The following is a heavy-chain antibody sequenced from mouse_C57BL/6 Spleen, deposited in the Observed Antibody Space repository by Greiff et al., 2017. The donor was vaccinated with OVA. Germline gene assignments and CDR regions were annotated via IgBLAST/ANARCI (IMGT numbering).Heavy chain of an antibody. CDR3: ARGETRPYAMDY. CDR2: IDPSDSET. V-gene: IGHV1-52*01. J-gene: IGHJ4*01. CDR1: GYTFTSYW. Sequence: QVQLQQPGAELVRPGSSVKLSCKASGYTFTSYWMHWVKQRPIQGLEWIGNIDPSDSETHYNQKFKDKATLTVDKSSSTAYMQLSSLTSEDSAVYYCARGETRPYAMDYWGQGTSVTVSS.